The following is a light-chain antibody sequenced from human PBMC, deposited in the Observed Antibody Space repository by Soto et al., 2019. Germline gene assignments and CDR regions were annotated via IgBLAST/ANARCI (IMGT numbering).Light chain of an antibody. CDR1: QSIKSY. CDR3: QQSYSTLGT. Sequence: DIQMTQSPSSLSASVGDRVTIACRASQSIKSYLNWYQQKPGKAPRLLISAASSLQSGVPSRFSGSGSGTDFTLTISSLQPEDFATYFCQQSYSTLGTFGQGTKVDIK. J-gene: IGKJ1*01. CDR2: AAS. V-gene: IGKV1-39*01.